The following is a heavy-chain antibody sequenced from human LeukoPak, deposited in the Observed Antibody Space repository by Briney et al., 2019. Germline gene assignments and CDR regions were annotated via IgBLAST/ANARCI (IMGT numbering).Heavy chain of an antibody. D-gene: IGHD4-23*01. CDR1: GFTFSSHW. CDR2: IASDGSST. CDR3: ARGRPHGNDY. Sequence: GGSLRLSCAASGFTFSSHWMHWVRQAPGKGLVWVSRIASDGSSTTYADSVKGRLSISRDNAKNTLYLQMNSLRVEDTAVYYCARGRPHGNDYWGQGTLVTVSS. J-gene: IGHJ4*02. V-gene: IGHV3-74*01.